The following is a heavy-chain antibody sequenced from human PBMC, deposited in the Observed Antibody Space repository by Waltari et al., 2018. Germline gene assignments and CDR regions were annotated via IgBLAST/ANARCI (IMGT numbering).Heavy chain of an antibody. J-gene: IGHJ6*03. Sequence: QLQLQESGPRLVKPSETLSLTCSVSGGSISSSSYHWGWIRQSPGKGLEWIGSIYYSGSTFHNPSLKRRVTISVDTFKKQISLRLTSVTAADTAVYYCARTRTTSSYLQYYYYMDVWGRGTTVTISS. CDR1: GGSISSSSYH. CDR2: IYYSGST. D-gene: IGHD3-22*01. CDR3: ARTRTTSSYLQYYYYMDV. V-gene: IGHV4-39*07.